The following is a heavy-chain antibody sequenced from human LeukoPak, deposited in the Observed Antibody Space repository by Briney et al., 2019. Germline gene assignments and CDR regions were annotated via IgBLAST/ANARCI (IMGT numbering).Heavy chain of an antibody. D-gene: IGHD4-17*01. CDR1: GFTFSSYA. CDR3: ARVRVTTKPDDAFDI. J-gene: IGHJ3*02. V-gene: IGHV3-30-3*01. CDR2: ISYDGSNK. Sequence: GGSLRLSCAASGFTFSSYAMHWVRQAPGKGLEWVAVISYDGSNKYYADSVKGRFTISRDNSKNTPYLQMNSLRAEDTAVYYCARVRVTTKPDDAFDIWGQGTMVTVSS.